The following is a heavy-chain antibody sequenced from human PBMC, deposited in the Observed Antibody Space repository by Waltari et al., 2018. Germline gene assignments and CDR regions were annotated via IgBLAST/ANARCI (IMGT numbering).Heavy chain of an antibody. V-gene: IGHV3-53*01. CDR3: ARDPRAAVAGGAEYFQD. Sequence: EVQLVESGGGLIQPGGSLRLSCAVSGFTAREHYMSWVRQAPGKGLEWVSTIYSGGDIYYADSVRGRFTISRDNSKNTLYLQMNSLRGEDTAVYYCARDPRAAVAGGAEYFQDWGQGTLVTVSS. CDR2: IYSGGDI. CDR1: GFTAREHY. D-gene: IGHD6-19*01. J-gene: IGHJ1*01.